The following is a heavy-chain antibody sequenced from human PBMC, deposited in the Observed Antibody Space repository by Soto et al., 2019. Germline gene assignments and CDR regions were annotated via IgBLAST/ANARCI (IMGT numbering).Heavy chain of an antibody. J-gene: IGHJ6*01. CDR2: IYYSGST. V-gene: IGHV4-39*01. CDR3: VGVSPYYYYGMAV. CDR1: GGSISSSSYY. Sequence: SETLSLTCTVSGGSISSSSYYWGWIRQPPGKGLEWIGSIYYSGSTYYNPSLKSRVTISVDTSKNQFSLKLSSVTAADTAVYYCVGVSPYYYYGMAVWGQGTTVTVSS.